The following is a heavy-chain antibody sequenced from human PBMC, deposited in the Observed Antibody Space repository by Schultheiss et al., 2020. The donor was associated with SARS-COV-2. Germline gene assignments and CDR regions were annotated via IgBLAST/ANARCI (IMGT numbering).Heavy chain of an antibody. J-gene: IGHJ4*02. CDR2: ISYDGSNK. CDR1: GFTFSSYA. CDR3: AKDQGSGWYGHLPGFGFDY. V-gene: IGHV3-30-3*01. Sequence: GGSLRLSCAASGFTFSSYAMSWVRQAPGKGLEWVAVISYDGSNKYYADSVKGRFTISRDNSKNTLYLQMNSLRAEDTAVYYCAKDQGSGWYGHLPGFGFDYWGQGTLVTVSS. D-gene: IGHD6-19*01.